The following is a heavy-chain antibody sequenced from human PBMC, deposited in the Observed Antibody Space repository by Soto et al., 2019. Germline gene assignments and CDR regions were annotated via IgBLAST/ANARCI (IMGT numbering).Heavy chain of an antibody. Sequence: SGGALRLSCAASGFTFRSFTMNWVRQAPGKGLEWVSTISSNSAYIYYTDALRGRFTISRDNAKNSLHLQMNSLRAEDTAVYYCTRDASRDSSARGWFDPWGPGTLVTVSS. CDR3: TRDASRDSSARGWFDP. V-gene: IGHV3-21*01. CDR1: GFTFRSFT. CDR2: ISSNSAYI. J-gene: IGHJ5*02. D-gene: IGHD6-13*01.